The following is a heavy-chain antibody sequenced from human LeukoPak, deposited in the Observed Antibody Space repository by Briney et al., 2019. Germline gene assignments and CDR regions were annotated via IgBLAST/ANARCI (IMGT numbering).Heavy chain of an antibody. CDR1: GGSISSSSYY. CDR2: IYYSGST. CDR3: ARAKVGYYYYMDV. J-gene: IGHJ6*03. Sequence: ASETLSLTCTVSGGSISSSSYYWGWIRQPPGKGLEWIGNIYYSGSTYYNPSLKSRVTISVDTSKNQFSLKLSSVTAADTAVYYCARAKVGYYYYMDVWGKGTTVTVSS. D-gene: IGHD1-26*01. V-gene: IGHV4-39*07.